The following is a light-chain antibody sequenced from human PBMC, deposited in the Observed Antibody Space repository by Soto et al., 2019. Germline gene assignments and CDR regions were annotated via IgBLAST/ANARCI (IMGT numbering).Light chain of an antibody. J-gene: IGKJ3*01. Sequence: EIVLTQSPATLSLSPGERATLSCRASQSVSSYFAWYQQKPGQAPRLLIYDTSNRATGIPARFSGSGSGTGLTLTIRSLEPEDFAVYYCQQRSNWPLTFGPGTKVDIK. CDR1: QSVSSY. CDR2: DTS. V-gene: IGKV3-11*01. CDR3: QQRSNWPLT.